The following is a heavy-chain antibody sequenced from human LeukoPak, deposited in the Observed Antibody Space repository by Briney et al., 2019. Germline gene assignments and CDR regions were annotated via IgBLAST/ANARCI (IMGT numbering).Heavy chain of an antibody. D-gene: IGHD3-10*01. CDR1: GYTFTHQW. CDR3: ARHSDVIGAI. V-gene: IGHV5-51*01. CDR2: IYPRDSDT. J-gene: IGHJ4*02. Sequence: GESLKISCKASGYTFTHQWIGWVRRKSGSGLEWMGIIYPRDSDTRYSPSFQGHVSISADTSINTAYLEWSRLEASDTAIYYCARHSDVIGAIWGRGTLVTVSS.